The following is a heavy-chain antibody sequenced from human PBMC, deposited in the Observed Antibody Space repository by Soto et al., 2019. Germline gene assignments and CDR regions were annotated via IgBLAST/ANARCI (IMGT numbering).Heavy chain of an antibody. D-gene: IGHD3-10*01. J-gene: IGHJ4*02. CDR2: IYSGGST. CDR3: AREAFTMVRGVITYFDY. V-gene: IGHV3-53*01. Sequence: PAGSLRLSCTVSGFSVSSNYRSWVRQAPGKGLEWVSVIYSGGSTYYADSVKERFTISRDNSKNTLYLQMNSLRAEDTAVYYCAREAFTMVRGVITYFDYWGQGTLVTVSS. CDR1: GFSVSSNY.